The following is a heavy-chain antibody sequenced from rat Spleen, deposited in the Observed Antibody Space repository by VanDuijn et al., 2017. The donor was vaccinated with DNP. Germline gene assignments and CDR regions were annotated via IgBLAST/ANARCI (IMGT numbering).Heavy chain of an antibody. CDR3: TTGSFDY. D-gene: IGHD5-1*01. J-gene: IGHJ2*01. CDR1: GFTFSNYY. Sequence: EVQLVESGGGLVQPGRSMKLSCAALGFTFSNYYMAWVRQAPTKGLEWVATISYDGSSTYYRDSVKGRFTISRDNAKSTLYLQMDSLRSEDTATYYCTTGSFDYWGQGVMVTVSS. V-gene: IGHV5-20*01. CDR2: ISYDGSST.